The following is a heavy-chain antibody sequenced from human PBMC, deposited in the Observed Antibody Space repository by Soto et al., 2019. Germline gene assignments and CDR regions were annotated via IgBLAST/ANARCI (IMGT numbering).Heavy chain of an antibody. V-gene: IGHV4-34*01. J-gene: IGHJ5*02. CDR3: ARGTCLEYSSSSQSPRLGIWFDP. CDR1: CGSFSGAY. CDR2: INHSGST. D-gene: IGHD6-6*01. Sequence: QVQLQQWGAGRLKPSETLSLTCAVDCGSFSGAYWSWIRQPPGQGLEWIGEINHSGSTHYNQSLKSRVTISVDTSQNQFSLKLTSVTAASPAVYDCARGTCLEYSSSSQSPRLGIWFDPWGQGPLVTVSS.